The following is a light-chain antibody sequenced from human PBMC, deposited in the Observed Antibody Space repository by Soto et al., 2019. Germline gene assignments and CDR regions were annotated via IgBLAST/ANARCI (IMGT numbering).Light chain of an antibody. CDR3: CSNAGSYPFV. J-gene: IGLJ1*01. CDR2: DVD. Sequence: ALTKARSVSGSPGQSVTISCTGTSSDVGGYNYVSWYQHHTGKAPKLMIYDVDKRPSGVPGRFSGSKSGNTASLTISGLQAEDEADYYCCSNAGSYPFVFGTGTKVTVL. CDR1: SSDVGGYNY. V-gene: IGLV2-11*01.